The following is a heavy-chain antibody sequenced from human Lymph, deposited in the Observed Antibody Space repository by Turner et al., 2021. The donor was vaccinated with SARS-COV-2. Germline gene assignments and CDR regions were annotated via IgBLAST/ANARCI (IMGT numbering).Heavy chain of an antibody. J-gene: IGHJ3*02. V-gene: IGHV4-39*01. D-gene: IGHD2-21*02. CDR3: AGLIAVVTEHVLGSGAFDI. CDR1: GGSISSSSYY. Sequence: QLQLQESGPGLVKPSETLSLTCTVSGGSISSSSYYWGWIRQPPGKGLEWIGSIYYSGSTYYNPSLKSRVTISVDTSKNQFSLKLSSVTAADTAMYYCAGLIAVVTEHVLGSGAFDIWGQGTMVAISS. CDR2: IYYSGST.